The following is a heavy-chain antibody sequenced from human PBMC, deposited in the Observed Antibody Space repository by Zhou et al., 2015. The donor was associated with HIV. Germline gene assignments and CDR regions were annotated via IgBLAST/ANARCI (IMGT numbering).Heavy chain of an antibody. V-gene: IGHV1-69*01. J-gene: IGHJ6*03. CDR3: ASTVYGSGSHKRYYYYYYMDV. CDR1: GGTFSSYA. D-gene: IGHD3-10*01. Sequence: QVQLVQSGAEVKKPGSSVKVSCKASGGTFSSYAISWVRQAPGQGLEWMGGIIPIFGTANYAQKFQGRVTITADESTSTAYMELSSLRSEDTAVYYCASTVYGSGSHKRYYYYYYMDVWGKGTTVTVSS. CDR2: IIPIFGTA.